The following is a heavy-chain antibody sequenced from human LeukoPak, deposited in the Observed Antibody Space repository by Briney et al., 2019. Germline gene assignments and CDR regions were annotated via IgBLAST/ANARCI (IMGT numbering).Heavy chain of an antibody. CDR2: INPSGGST. CDR1: GYTFTSYY. CDR3: ARTRGDILTGYYQYYFDY. J-gene: IGHJ4*02. D-gene: IGHD3-9*01. Sequence: ASVKVSCKASGYTFTSYYMHWVRQAPGQGLEWMGIINPSGGSTSYAQKFQGRVTMTRDTSISTAYMELSRLRSDDTAVYYCARTRGDILTGYYQYYFDYWGQGTLVTVSS. V-gene: IGHV1-46*01.